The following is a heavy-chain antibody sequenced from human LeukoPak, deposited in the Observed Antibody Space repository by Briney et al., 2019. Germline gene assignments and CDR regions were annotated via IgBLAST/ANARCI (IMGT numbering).Heavy chain of an antibody. Sequence: GGSLRLSCAASGFTLSSYAMSWVRQAPGKGLEWVSAISDSGNTYHADSVKGRFTISRDSSKNTLFLQMNRLRPEDAAVYYCAKAPVTTCRGAYCYPLDYWGQGTLVTVSS. CDR3: AKAPVTTCRGAYCYPLDY. CDR1: GFTLSSYA. CDR2: ISDSGNT. D-gene: IGHD2-21*01. V-gene: IGHV3-23*01. J-gene: IGHJ4*02.